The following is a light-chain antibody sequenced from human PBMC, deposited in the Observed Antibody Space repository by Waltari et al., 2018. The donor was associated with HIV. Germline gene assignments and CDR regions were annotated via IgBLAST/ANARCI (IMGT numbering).Light chain of an antibody. CDR2: DAS. CDR1: QDINYL. J-gene: IGKJ4*01. V-gene: IGKV1-33*01. CDR3: RQFENLPFT. Sequence: DTQLTQSPSSLSASVGERVTITCQATQDINYLLNWYQQKPGQAPKLLFYDASKRDSGVPSRFWGGGSGTTFTLTITSLQPEDGATYICRQFENLPFTFGGGTKVEI.